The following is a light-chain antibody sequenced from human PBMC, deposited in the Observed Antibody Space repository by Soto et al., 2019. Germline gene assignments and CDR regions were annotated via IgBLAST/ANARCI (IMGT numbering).Light chain of an antibody. CDR3: QQSLSTLLT. V-gene: IGKV1-39*01. CDR2: GAS. CDR1: QSINRN. Sequence: DIQMTQSPSSLSASVGGRVTITCRASQSINRNLNWYQQKPGKAPKVLISGASTLHNGVPSRFSGRGSGTDFTLTISSLQPEDVATYYCQQSLSTLLTFGGGTKVDIK. J-gene: IGKJ4*01.